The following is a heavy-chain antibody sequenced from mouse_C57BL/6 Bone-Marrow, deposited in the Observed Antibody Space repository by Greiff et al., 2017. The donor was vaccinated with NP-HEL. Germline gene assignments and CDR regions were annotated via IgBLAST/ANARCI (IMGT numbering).Heavy chain of an antibody. J-gene: IGHJ1*03. Sequence: QVQLQQSGAELVKPGASVKLSCKASGYTFTEYTIHWVKQRSGQGLEWIGWFYPGSGSIKYNEKFKDKATLTADKSSSTVYMDLSRLTSEDSAVYCGARHGDYFGSSYGYFDVWGTGTTVTVTS. V-gene: IGHV1-62-2*01. CDR1: GYTFTEYT. D-gene: IGHD1-1*01. CDR3: ARHGDYFGSSYGYFDV. CDR2: FYPGSGSI.